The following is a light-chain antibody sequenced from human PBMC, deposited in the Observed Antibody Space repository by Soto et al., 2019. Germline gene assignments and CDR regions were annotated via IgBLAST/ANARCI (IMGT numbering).Light chain of an antibody. CDR2: GAS. CDR3: QQYHDWPPLT. Sequence: EVIMTQSPATLSVSPGERATLSCRASQSINRNLAWYQQKPGQAPRLLFYGASSRATGVPDRFSVSGSGTDFTLTISSLEPEDFAVYYCQQYHDWPPLTFGGGTKVDIK. CDR1: QSINRN. J-gene: IGKJ4*02. V-gene: IGKV3D-15*01.